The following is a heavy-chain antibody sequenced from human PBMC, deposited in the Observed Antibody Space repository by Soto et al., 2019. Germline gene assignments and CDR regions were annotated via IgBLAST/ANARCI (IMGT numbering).Heavy chain of an antibody. CDR2: IYYSGTT. Sequence: PSETLSLTCTVSGGSVSSGSYYWSWIRQPPGKGLEWIGKIYYSGTTNYNPALKSRVTISVDTSTNQFSLKLSSVTAADTAVYYCARAKRELRFLPSYYYMDVWGKGTTVTVSS. J-gene: IGHJ6*03. D-gene: IGHD3-3*01. V-gene: IGHV4-61*01. CDR1: GGSVSSGSYY. CDR3: ARAKRELRFLPSYYYMDV.